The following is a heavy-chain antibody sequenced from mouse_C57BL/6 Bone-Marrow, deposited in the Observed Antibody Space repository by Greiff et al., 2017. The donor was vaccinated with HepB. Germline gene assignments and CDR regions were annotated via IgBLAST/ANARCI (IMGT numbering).Heavy chain of an antibody. V-gene: IGHV1-9*01. D-gene: IGHD1-1*01. J-gene: IGHJ3*01. Sequence: LVESGAELMKPGASVKLSCKATGYTFTGYWIEWVKQRPGHGLEWIGEILPGSGSTNYNEKFKGKATFTADTTSNTAYMQLSSLTTEDSAIYYCAREGFYYGSSAWFAYWGQGTLVTVSA. CDR1: GYTFTGYW. CDR2: ILPGSGST. CDR3: AREGFYYGSSAWFAY.